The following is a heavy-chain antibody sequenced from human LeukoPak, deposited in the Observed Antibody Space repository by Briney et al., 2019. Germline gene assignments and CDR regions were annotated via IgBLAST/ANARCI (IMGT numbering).Heavy chain of an antibody. J-gene: IGHJ4*02. CDR3: ARQSPPYSSSWYPFDY. Sequence: GESLKISCKGSGYSFTSYWIGWVRQMPGKGLEWMGIIYPGDSDTRYSPSFQGQVTISADKPISTAYLQWSSLKASDTAMYYCARQSPPYSSSWYPFDYWGQGTLVTVSS. V-gene: IGHV5-51*01. CDR1: GYSFTSYW. CDR2: IYPGDSDT. D-gene: IGHD6-13*01.